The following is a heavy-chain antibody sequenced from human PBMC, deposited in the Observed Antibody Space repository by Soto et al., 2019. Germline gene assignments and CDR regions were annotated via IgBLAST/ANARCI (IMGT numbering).Heavy chain of an antibody. CDR1: GYIFSNYY. J-gene: IGHJ4*02. V-gene: IGHV1-46*01. D-gene: IGHD4-17*01. CDR2: INPNTGGT. Sequence: ASVKVSCKAFGYIFSNYYIHWVRQAPGQGLEWMGIINPNTGGTSYPQKFQGRVTLTRDTSTSTVYMEMSSLASEDTAVYYCARDKVYGGNSFDFWGQGTLVTVSS. CDR3: ARDKVYGGNSFDF.